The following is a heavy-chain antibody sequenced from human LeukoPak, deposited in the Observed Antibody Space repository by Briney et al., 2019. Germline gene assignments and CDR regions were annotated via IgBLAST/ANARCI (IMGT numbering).Heavy chain of an antibody. CDR3: ARLKVGDEKDAFDI. J-gene: IGHJ3*02. CDR2: SNPNSGGR. V-gene: IGHV1-2*02. Sequence: ASVKVSCKASGYTFTDYYVQWVRQAPGQGLEWMGWSNPNSGGRNFAQKFQGRVTMTRDTSISTVYMELSSLRSDDTAVYYCARLKVGDEKDAFDICGQGTMVTVSS. D-gene: IGHD3-10*01. CDR1: GYTFTDYY.